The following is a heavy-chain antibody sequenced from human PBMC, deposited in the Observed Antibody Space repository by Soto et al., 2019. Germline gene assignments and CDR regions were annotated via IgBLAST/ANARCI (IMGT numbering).Heavy chain of an antibody. V-gene: IGHV3-23*01. CDR3: AKGGYTFAYE. D-gene: IGHD5-18*01. CDR2: ISPSASDT. J-gene: IGHJ4*02. Sequence: EVQLLESGGDLVQPGGSLRLSCAASGFSFSTSSMAWVRQPPGKGLEWVSAISPSASDTLYADSGKGRFTISRDNSHNSQFLQTTSLRADDTDVFYCAKGGYTFAYEWGQGALVTVSS. CDR1: GFSFSTSS.